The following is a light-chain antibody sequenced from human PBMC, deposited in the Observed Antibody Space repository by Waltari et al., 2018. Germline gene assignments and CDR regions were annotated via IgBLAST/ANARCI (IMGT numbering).Light chain of an antibody. CDR1: QSVSSN. Sequence: EIVMTQSPATLSVSPGARATLSCRASQSVSSNLAWYQQKPGQAPRLLIYGASTRATSIPAMFSGSGSETEFTLTISSLQSEDFAVYYCQQYNNWPRTFVQGTKVEIK. CDR2: GAS. J-gene: IGKJ1*01. V-gene: IGKV3-15*01. CDR3: QQYNNWPRT.